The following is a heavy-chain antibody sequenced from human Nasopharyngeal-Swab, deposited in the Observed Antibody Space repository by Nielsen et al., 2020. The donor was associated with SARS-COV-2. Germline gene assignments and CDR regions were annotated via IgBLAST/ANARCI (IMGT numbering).Heavy chain of an antibody. J-gene: IGHJ4*02. CDR2: ISASGGST. V-gene: IGHV3-23*01. Sequence: GESLKISCIASGFTFNIYAMAWVRRTPGRGLQWVSGISASGGSTYYADSVKGRFTISRDNSKNTLYLQMNSLRAEDTAVYYCAKDWSSRGYCSGGSCYPYYFDYWGQGTLVTVSS. D-gene: IGHD2-15*01. CDR1: GFTFNIYA. CDR3: AKDWSSRGYCSGGSCYPYYFDY.